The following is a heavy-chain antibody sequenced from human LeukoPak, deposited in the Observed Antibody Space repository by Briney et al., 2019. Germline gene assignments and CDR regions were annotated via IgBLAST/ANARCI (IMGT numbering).Heavy chain of an antibody. Sequence: ASVKVSCKTSGYTFSRYGFSWVRQAPGQGLEWIGWIGVFNGNRNYAKSVQGRITLTADTSTNTTYMELRSLSSDDTAVYFCGRDWDWHVQFWGQGTLITVSS. CDR2: IGVFNGNR. D-gene: IGHD1-26*01. CDR3: GRDWDWHVQF. V-gene: IGHV1-18*01. CDR1: GYTFSRYG. J-gene: IGHJ4*02.